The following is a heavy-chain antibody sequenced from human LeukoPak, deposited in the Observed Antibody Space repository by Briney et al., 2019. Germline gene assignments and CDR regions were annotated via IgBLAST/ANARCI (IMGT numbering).Heavy chain of an antibody. Sequence: PGGSLRLSCAASGFTFSSYAMHWVRQAPGKGLEWVAVISYDGSNKYYADSVKGRFTISRDSSKNTLYLQMNSLRAEDTAVYYCARGASLPAAGHFDYWGQGTLVTVSS. D-gene: IGHD6-25*01. CDR3: ARGASLPAAGHFDY. J-gene: IGHJ4*02. CDR1: GFTFSSYA. V-gene: IGHV3-30-3*01. CDR2: ISYDGSNK.